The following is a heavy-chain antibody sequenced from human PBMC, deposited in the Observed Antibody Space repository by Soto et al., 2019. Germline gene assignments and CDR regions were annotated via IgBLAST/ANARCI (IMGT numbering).Heavy chain of an antibody. Sequence: GGSLRLSCAASGFTFSSYAMHWVRQAPGKGLEWVAVISYDGSNKYYADSVKGRFTISRDNSKNTRYLQMNSLRAEDTAVYYCASPGTGKYYDYVWGSYRYTPFVFDYWGQGTLVTVSS. CDR2: ISYDGSNK. D-gene: IGHD3-16*02. CDR3: ASPGTGKYYDYVWGSYRYTPFVFDY. J-gene: IGHJ4*02. CDR1: GFTFSSYA. V-gene: IGHV3-30-3*01.